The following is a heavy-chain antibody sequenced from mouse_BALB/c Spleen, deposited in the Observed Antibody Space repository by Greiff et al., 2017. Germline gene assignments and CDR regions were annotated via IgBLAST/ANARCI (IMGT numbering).Heavy chain of an antibody. V-gene: IGHV5-17*02. D-gene: IGHD2-4*01. CDR3: ARGDYDYDGYATDY. J-gene: IGHJ4*01. CDR2: ISSGSSTI. Sequence: EVKVVESGGGLVQPGGSRKLSCAASGFTFSSFGMHWVRQAPEKGLEWVAYISSGSSTIYYADTVKGRFTISRDNPKNTLFLQMTSLRSEDTAMYYCARGDYDYDGYATDYWGQGTSVTVSS. CDR1: GFTFSSFG.